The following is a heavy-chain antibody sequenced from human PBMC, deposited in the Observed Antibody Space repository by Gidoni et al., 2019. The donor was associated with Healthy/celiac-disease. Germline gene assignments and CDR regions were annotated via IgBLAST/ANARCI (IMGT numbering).Heavy chain of an antibody. CDR1: GFTVSSNY. J-gene: IGHJ4*02. CDR3: ASSIHFWSQKHGAFDY. CDR2: IYSGGST. D-gene: IGHD3-3*02. Sequence: EVQLVESGGGLIQPGGSLRLSCAASGFTVSSNYMSWVRQAPGKGLEWVSVIYSGGSTYYADSVKGRFTISRDNSKNTLYLQMNSLRAEDTAVYYCASSIHFWSQKHGAFDYWGQGTLVTVSS. V-gene: IGHV3-53*01.